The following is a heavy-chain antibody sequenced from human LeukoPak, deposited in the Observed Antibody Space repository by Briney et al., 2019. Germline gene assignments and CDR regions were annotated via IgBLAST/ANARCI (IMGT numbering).Heavy chain of an antibody. CDR2: INSDGSST. J-gene: IGHJ3*02. V-gene: IGHV3-74*01. CDR3: ARVQLWYSDAFDI. CDR1: GFTFSSYW. Sequence: PGGSLRLSCAASGFTFSSYWTHWVRQAPGKGLVWVSRINSDGSSTSYADSVKGRFTISRDNAKNTLYLQMNSLRAEDTAVYYCARVQLWYSDAFDIWGQGTMVTVSS. D-gene: IGHD5-18*01.